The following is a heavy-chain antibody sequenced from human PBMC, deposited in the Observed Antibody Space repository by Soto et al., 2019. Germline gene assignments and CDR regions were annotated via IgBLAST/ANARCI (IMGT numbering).Heavy chain of an antibody. CDR1: GFTFSSYA. Sequence: PGGSLRLSCAASGFTFSSYAMSWVRQAPGKGLEWVSAISGSGGSTYYADSVKGRFTISRDNSKNTLYLQMNSLRAEDTAVYYCAKKGTESGSGPYDYVWGSYRSRWVYYYGMDVWGQGTTVTVSS. V-gene: IGHV3-23*01. CDR3: AKKGTESGSGPYDYVWGSYRSRWVYYYGMDV. D-gene: IGHD3-16*02. J-gene: IGHJ6*02. CDR2: ISGSGGST.